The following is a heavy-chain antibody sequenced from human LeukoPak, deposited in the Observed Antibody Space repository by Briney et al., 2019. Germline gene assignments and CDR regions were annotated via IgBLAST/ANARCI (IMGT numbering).Heavy chain of an antibody. Sequence: PSETLSLTCTVSGGSISSGGYYWSWIRQHPGKGLEWIGYIYYSGSTYYNPSLKSRVTISVDTSKNQFSLKLSSVTAADTAVYYCGGYGRYYFDYWGQGTLVTVSS. CDR3: GGYGRYYFDY. CDR1: GGSISSGGYY. V-gene: IGHV4-31*03. D-gene: IGHD5-18*01. J-gene: IGHJ4*02. CDR2: IYYSGST.